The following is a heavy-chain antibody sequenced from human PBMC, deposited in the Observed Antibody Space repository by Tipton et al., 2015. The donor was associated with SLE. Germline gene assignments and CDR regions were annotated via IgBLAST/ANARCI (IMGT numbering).Heavy chain of an antibody. CDR2: IYTSGST. CDR1: GGSISSYY. J-gene: IGHJ1*01. D-gene: IGHD1-26*01. V-gene: IGHV4-4*08. CDR3: ARDPGGATAEYFQH. Sequence: TLSLTCTVSGGSISSYYWSWIRQPPGKGLEWIGYIYTSGSTNYNPPLKSRVTISVDTSKNQFSLKLSSVTAADTAVYYCARDPGGATAEYFQHWGQGTLVTVSS.